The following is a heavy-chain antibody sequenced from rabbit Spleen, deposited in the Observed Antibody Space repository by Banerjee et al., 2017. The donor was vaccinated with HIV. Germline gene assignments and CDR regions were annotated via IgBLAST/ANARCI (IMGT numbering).Heavy chain of an antibody. CDR3: ARDLAGAIGWNFTL. V-gene: IGHV1S40*01. Sequence: QSLEESGGDLVKPGASLTLTCTASGFSFSSSYDMCWVRQAPGKGLEWIGCIYLYNGNTYYASWAKGRFTISKTSSTTVTLQMTSLTAADTATYFCARDLAGAIGWNFTLWGPGTLVTVS. D-gene: IGHD4-1*01. J-gene: IGHJ4*01. CDR2: IYLYNGNT. CDR1: GFSFSSSYD.